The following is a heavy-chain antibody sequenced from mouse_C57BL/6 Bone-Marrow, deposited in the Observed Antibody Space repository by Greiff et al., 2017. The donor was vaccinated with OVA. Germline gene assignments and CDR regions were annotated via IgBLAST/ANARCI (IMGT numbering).Heavy chain of an antibody. CDR2: IYPGSGST. CDR1: GYTFTSYW. D-gene: IGHD2-1*01. J-gene: IGHJ2*01. Sequence: SGAELVKPGASVKMSCKASGYTFTSYWITWVKQRPGQGLEWIGDIYPGSGSTNYNEKFKSKATLTVDTSSSTAYMQLSSLTSEDSAVYYCANYYDYFDYWGQGTTLTVSS. V-gene: IGHV1-55*01. CDR3: ANYYDYFDY.